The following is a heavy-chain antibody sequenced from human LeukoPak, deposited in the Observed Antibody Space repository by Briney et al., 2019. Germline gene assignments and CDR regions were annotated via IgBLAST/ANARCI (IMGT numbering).Heavy chain of an antibody. CDR3: ASSYCSSTSCYYFDNWFDP. CDR1: GGSISSSSYY. V-gene: IGHV4-39*01. CDR2: IYYSGST. Sequence: PSETLSLTCTVSGGSISSSSYYWGWIRQPPGRGLEWIGSIYYSGSTYYNPSLKSRVTISVDTSKNQFSLKLSSVTAADTAVDYCASSYCSSTSCYYFDNWFDPWGQGTLVTVSS. J-gene: IGHJ5*02. D-gene: IGHD2-2*01.